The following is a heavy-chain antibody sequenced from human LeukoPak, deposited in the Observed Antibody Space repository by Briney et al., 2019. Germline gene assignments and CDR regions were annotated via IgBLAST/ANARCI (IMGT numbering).Heavy chain of an antibody. CDR3: ARINILTGYYKRRSFDY. D-gene: IGHD3-9*01. J-gene: IGHJ4*02. V-gene: IGHV4-4*02. CDR1: GGSISGGTW. CDR2: IYHSGGT. Sequence: SGTLSLTCAVSGGSISGGTWWGWVRQPPGKGLEWIGEIYHSGGTNYNPSLKSRVTISVDKSNNQFSLKLTSVTAADTAVYYCARINILTGYYKRRSFDYWGQGTLVTVSS.